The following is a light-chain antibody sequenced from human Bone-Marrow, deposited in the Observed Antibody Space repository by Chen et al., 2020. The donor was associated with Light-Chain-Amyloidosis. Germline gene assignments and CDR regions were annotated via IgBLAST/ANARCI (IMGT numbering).Light chain of an antibody. V-gene: IGLV1-51*01. CDR2: DNN. J-gene: IGLJ2*01. CDR3: GTWDTSLGAII. CDR1: DSNIGNNY. Sequence: QSVLTQPPSVSATPAQKVTISCSGSDSNIGNNYVSWYQQFPGTAPRLLIYDNNKRPSGIPARFSGSKSGTSATLGITGLRSGDEAEYYCGTWDTSLGAIIFGGGTKVTVL.